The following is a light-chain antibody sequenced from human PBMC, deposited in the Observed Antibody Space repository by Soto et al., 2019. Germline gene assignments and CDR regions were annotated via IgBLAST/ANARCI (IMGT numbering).Light chain of an antibody. CDR1: QSVSSNY. J-gene: IGKJ1*01. CDR3: HQYGSAPWT. CDR2: GAS. Sequence: IVLTQTPGTLSFSLRLRHALSCSASQSVSSNYVAWYQQKPGQAPRLLISGASNRATGTPDRFRGSGSGTDFTLTITRLEPEDFAVYYCHQYGSAPWTFGQGTKVDIK. V-gene: IGKV3-20*01.